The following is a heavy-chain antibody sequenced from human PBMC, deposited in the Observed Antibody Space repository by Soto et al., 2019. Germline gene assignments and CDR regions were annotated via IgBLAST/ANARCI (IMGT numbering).Heavy chain of an antibody. CDR3: ASTDSGLCGLDV. CDR2: ISAAGDP. D-gene: IGHD2-8*02. V-gene: IGHV3-13*05. J-gene: IGHJ6*02. Sequence: EVQLVESGGGLVQPGGSLRLSCEASGFTFRNYDMHWVRQGTGKGLEWVSGISAAGDPDYADSVEGRFTISRENAQNSVFLQMNSLRVSDTAVQYCASTDSGLCGLDVWGQGTRVIVCS. CDR1: GFTFRNYD.